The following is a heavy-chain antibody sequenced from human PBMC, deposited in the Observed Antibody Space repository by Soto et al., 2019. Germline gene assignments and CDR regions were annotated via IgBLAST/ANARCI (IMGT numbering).Heavy chain of an antibody. D-gene: IGHD3-10*01. CDR2: IYHSGST. CDR1: GGSISSGGYY. V-gene: IGHV4-31*03. CDR3: ARDPNYYGSGSYSVGDAFDI. Sequence: SEPLSLTCTVSGGSISSGGYYWSWIRQHPGKGLEWIGYIYHSGSTYYNPSLKSRVTISVDTSKNQFSLKLSSVTAADTAVYYCARDPNYYGSGSYSVGDAFDIWGQGTMVTVSS. J-gene: IGHJ3*02.